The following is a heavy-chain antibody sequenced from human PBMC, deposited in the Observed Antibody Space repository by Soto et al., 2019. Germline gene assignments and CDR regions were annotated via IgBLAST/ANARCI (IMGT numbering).Heavy chain of an antibody. Sequence: GGSLRLSCAASGFTFSSYAMHWVRQAPGKGLEWVAVISYDGSNKYYADSVKGRFTISRDNSKNTLYLQMNSLRAEDTAVYYCMAYHDPHSLDVWGQGTTVTVSS. CDR2: ISYDGSNK. D-gene: IGHD3-3*01. CDR3: MAYHDPHSLDV. V-gene: IGHV3-30-3*01. CDR1: GFTFSSYA. J-gene: IGHJ6*02.